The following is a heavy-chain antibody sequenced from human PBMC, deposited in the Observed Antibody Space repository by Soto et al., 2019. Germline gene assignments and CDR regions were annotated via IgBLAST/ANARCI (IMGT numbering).Heavy chain of an antibody. CDR1: GVTFSSDA. Sequence: SGVTFSSDAMSWVRQAPGKGLEWVSAISGSGGSTYYADSVKGRFTISRDNSKNTLYLQMNSLRAEDTAVYYCAKDQVSIAVASYYYYYGMDVWGQGTTVTVS. D-gene: IGHD6-19*01. CDR3: AKDQVSIAVASYYYYYGMDV. CDR2: ISGSGGST. J-gene: IGHJ6*02. V-gene: IGHV3-23*01.